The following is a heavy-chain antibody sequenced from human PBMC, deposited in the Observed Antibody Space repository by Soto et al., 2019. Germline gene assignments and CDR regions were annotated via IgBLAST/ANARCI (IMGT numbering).Heavy chain of an antibody. Sequence: TLPRTGIVSAESRSGTSHYWGWFRQPQGKGLEWIGSIYYSGSTYYNPSLQSRVTISVDTSKNHFSLKLTSVTAADTAVYYCARPGGSGWFYFDSWGQGSQVSVS. CDR1: AESRSGTSHY. J-gene: IGHJ4*02. D-gene: IGHD6-13*01. V-gene: IGHV4-39*02. CDR2: IYYSGST. CDR3: ARPGGSGWFYFDS.